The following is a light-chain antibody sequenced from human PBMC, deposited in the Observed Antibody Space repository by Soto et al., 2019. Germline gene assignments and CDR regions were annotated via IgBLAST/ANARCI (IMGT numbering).Light chain of an antibody. J-gene: IGKJ1*01. CDR3: QQYGRTPWT. CDR1: QSVSSSD. CDR2: GAS. V-gene: IGKV3-20*01. Sequence: EIVLTQSPCTLSLSPGERATLSCRASQSVSSSDLAWYQQKPGQAPRLLIYGASNRASGIPDRFSGSGSGTDFTLTISRLEPEDFAVYYCQQYGRTPWTFGQGTKVEIK.